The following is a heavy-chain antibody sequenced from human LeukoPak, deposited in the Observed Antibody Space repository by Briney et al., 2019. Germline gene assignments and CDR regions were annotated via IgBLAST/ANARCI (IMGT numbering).Heavy chain of an antibody. CDR1: GYTFTGYY. J-gene: IGHJ6*02. CDR2: INPNSGRT. CDR3: ARGSGIYCSGGSCYYYYYGMDV. V-gene: IGHV1-2*02. D-gene: IGHD2-15*01. Sequence: ASVKVSCKASGYTFTGYYMHWVRQAPGQGLEWMGWINPNSGRTNYAQKFQGRVTMTRDTSISTAYMELSRLRSDDTAVYYCARGSGIYCSGGSCYYYYYGMDVWGQGTTVTVSS.